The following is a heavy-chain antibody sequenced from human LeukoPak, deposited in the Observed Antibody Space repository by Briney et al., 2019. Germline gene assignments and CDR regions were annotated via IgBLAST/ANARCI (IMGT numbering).Heavy chain of an antibody. J-gene: IGHJ4*02. Sequence: PGGSLRLSCATSGFIFSNYWMSWVRQAPGKGLEWVSSISSSSSYIYYADSVKGRFTISRDNAKNSLYLQMNSLRAEDTAVYYCAREDLNSGSYPVDYWGQGTLVTVSS. V-gene: IGHV3-21*01. CDR2: ISSSSSYI. CDR3: AREDLNSGSYPVDY. D-gene: IGHD1-26*01. CDR1: GFIFSNYW.